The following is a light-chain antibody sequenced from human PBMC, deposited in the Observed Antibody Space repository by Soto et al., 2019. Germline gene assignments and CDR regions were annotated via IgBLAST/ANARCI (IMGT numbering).Light chain of an antibody. CDR1: SSDVGGYHY. CDR3: SSYAGSNNWV. J-gene: IGLJ3*02. V-gene: IGLV2-8*01. CDR2: EVS. Sequence: QSALTQPPSASGSPGQSVTISCTGTSSDVGGYHYVSWYQQHPGKAPKVMIYEVSKRPSGVPDRFSGSKSGNTASLTVSGLQAEDEADYYCSSYAGSNNWVFGGGTKVTVL.